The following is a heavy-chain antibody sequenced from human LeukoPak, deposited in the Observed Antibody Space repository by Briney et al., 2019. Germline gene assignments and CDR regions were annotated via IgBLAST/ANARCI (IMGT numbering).Heavy chain of an antibody. CDR3: AKAAAGTCDY. J-gene: IGHJ4*02. D-gene: IGHD6-13*01. Sequence: GGSLRLSCAASGFTFSSYAMSWVRQAPGKGLEWVAVIWYDGSNKYYADSVKGRFTISRDNSKNTLYLQMNSLRAEDTAVYYCAKAAAGTCDYWGQGTLVTVSS. V-gene: IGHV3-33*06. CDR1: GFTFSSYA. CDR2: IWYDGSNK.